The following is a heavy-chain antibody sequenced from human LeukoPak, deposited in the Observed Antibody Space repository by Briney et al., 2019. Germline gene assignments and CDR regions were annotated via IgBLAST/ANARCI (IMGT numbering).Heavy chain of an antibody. J-gene: IGHJ4*02. CDR2: INTDGTTT. Sequence: GGSLRLSCAASGFTFSTYWMHWVRQAPGKGLVWVSRINTDGTTTNYADSVKGRFTISRDNAKNTLYLRMNSLRAEDTAIYYCARLLWRDRGGDCYSALDYWGQGAQVTVSS. D-gene: IGHD2-21*02. V-gene: IGHV3-74*01. CDR3: ARLLWRDRGGDCYSALDY. CDR1: GFTFSTYW.